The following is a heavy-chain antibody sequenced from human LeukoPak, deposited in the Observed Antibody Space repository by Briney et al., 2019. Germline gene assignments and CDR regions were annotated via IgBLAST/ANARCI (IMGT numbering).Heavy chain of an antibody. J-gene: IGHJ6*03. D-gene: IGHD5-18*01. Sequence: ASVKVSCKASGYTFTSYGISWVRQAPGQGLEWMGWISAYNGNTNYAQKLQGRVTMTTDTSTSTAYMELRSLRSDDTAVYYCARRGYSYGYQDYYYYCMDVWGKGTTVTVSS. CDR2: ISAYNGNT. CDR3: ARRGYSYGYQDYYYYCMDV. V-gene: IGHV1-18*01. CDR1: GYTFTSYG.